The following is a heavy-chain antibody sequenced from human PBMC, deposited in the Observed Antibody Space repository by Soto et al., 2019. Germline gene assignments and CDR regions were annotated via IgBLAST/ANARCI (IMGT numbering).Heavy chain of an antibody. CDR3: AKGGGRSGHGY. D-gene: IGHD6-19*01. V-gene: IGHV3-23*01. Sequence: GGSLRLSCASSGFTFSSYVMSWVRQAPGKGLEWVSAISGSGGSTYYADSVKGRFTISRDNSKNTLYLQMNSLRAEDTAVYYCAKGGGRSGHGYWGQGTLVTVLL. CDR1: GFTFSSYV. J-gene: IGHJ4*02. CDR2: ISGSGGST.